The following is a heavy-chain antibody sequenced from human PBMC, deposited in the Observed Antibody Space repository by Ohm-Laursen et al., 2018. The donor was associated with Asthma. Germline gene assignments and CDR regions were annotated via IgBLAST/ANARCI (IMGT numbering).Heavy chain of an antibody. D-gene: IGHD2-15*01. V-gene: IGHV3-7*01. CDR3: ATEAWWRCDY. CDR2: IQPGGGAQ. CDR1: GFPFNTSW. J-gene: IGHJ4*02. Sequence: SLRLSCTASGFPFNTSWMARVRQAPGKGLEWLAKIQPGGGAQVYVDSVKGRFSISRDDAKTTLYLQMDSLRTEDTAIYYCATEAWWRCDYWGQGSLVTVSA.